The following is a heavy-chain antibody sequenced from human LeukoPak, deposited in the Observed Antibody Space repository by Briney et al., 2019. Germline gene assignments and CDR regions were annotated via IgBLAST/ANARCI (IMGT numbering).Heavy chain of an antibody. Sequence: EASVKVSCKASGGTFSSYAISWVRQAPGQGLEWMGGIIPIFGTANYAQKFQGRVTITADESTSTAYMELGSLRSEDTAVYYCARNLERSSWYINYFDYWGQGTLVTVSS. D-gene: IGHD6-13*01. CDR3: ARNLERSSWYINYFDY. CDR1: GGTFSSYA. J-gene: IGHJ4*02. CDR2: IIPIFGTA. V-gene: IGHV1-69*13.